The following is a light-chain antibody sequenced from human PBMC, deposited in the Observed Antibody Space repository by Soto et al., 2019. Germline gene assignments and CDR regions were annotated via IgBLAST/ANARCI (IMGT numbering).Light chain of an antibody. CDR3: QKYNSGRYT. J-gene: IGKJ2*01. CDR1: QGISNY. Sequence: DIQMTQSPSSLSASVGDRVTITCRARQGISNYLAWYQQKPGKVPKLLIYAASTLQSGVPSRFSGSGSGTDFTLTISSLQPEDVATYYCQKYNSGRYTFGQGTKLEIK. CDR2: AAS. V-gene: IGKV1-27*01.